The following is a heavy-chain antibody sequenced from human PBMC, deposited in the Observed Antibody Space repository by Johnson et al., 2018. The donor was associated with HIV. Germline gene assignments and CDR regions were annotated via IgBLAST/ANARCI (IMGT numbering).Heavy chain of an antibody. V-gene: IGHV3-30*02. CDR1: GFSLSSFG. D-gene: IGHD1-1*01. Sequence: QMLLVESGGGLVQPGGSLRLSCAASGFSLSSFGMHWVRQAPDKGLEWVAFIRYDGTNKYFADSVKGRFTISRDNSKNTLYLQMSSLRAEDTAVYYCARGGIIHDAFDIWGQGTMVTVSS. CDR2: IRYDGTNK. CDR3: ARGGIIHDAFDI. J-gene: IGHJ3*02.